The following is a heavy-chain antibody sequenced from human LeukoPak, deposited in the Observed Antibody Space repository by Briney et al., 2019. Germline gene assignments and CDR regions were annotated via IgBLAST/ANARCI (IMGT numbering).Heavy chain of an antibody. Sequence: GGSLRLSCAASGFTFSSYGMHWVRQAPGKGLEWVAVIWYDGSNKYYADSVKGRFTISRDKSKNTLYLQMNSLRAEDTAVYYCASDWGMAPGDYWGQGTLVTVSS. CDR3: ASDWGMAPGDY. V-gene: IGHV3-33*01. CDR1: GFTFSSYG. J-gene: IGHJ4*02. D-gene: IGHD2-8*01. CDR2: IWYDGSNK.